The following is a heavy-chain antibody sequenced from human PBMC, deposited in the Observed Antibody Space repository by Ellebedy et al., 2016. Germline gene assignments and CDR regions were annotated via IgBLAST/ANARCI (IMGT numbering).Heavy chain of an antibody. CDR1: GFTFSSYW. D-gene: IGHD3-16*01. CDR3: AKGGETTRYYFDY. CDR2: IKQDGSEK. V-gene: IGHV3-7*03. J-gene: IGHJ4*02. Sequence: GESLKISCAASGFTFSSYWMSWVRQAPGKGLEWVANIKQDGSEKYYVDSLKGRFTISRDNSKNTLYLQMNSLSAEDTAVYYCAKGGETTRYYFDYWGQGALVTVS.